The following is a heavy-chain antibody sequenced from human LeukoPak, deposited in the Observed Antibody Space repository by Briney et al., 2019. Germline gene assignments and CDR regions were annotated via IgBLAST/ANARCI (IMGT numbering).Heavy chain of an antibody. V-gene: IGHV3-74*01. CDR1: GFTFSSYW. CDR2: INSDGSST. CDR3: ARGASSSWYIYYYYMDV. J-gene: IGHJ6*03. Sequence: GGSLRLSWAASGFTFSSYWMHWVRQAPGKGLVWVSRINSDGSSTSYADSVKGRFTISRDNAKNTLYLQMNSLRAEDTAVYYCARGASSSWYIYYYYMDVWGKGTTVAISS. D-gene: IGHD6-13*01.